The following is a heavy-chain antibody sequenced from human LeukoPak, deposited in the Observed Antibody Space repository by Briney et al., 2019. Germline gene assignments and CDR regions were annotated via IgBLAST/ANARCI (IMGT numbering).Heavy chain of an antibody. Sequence: PGGSLRLSCAASGFTISDYYLNWIRQAPGKGLEWLSDISTSGTITHYGDSVKGRFTISRDDAKNSVYLQMNSLRDEDTAVYYCARRGRGYSLEYWGQGTLVTVSS. J-gene: IGHJ4*02. V-gene: IGHV3-11*01. D-gene: IGHD3-22*01. CDR3: ARRGRGYSLEY. CDR1: GFTISDYY. CDR2: ISTSGTIT.